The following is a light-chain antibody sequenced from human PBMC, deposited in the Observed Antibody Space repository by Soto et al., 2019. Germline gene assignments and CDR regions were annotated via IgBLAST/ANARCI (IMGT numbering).Light chain of an antibody. J-gene: IGKJ1*01. CDR2: GAS. CDR1: QSVSSN. V-gene: IGKV3-15*01. CDR3: QQYNNWPGT. Sequence: EIVMTQSPVTLSVPPGERATLSCRAGQSVSSNLAWYQQKPGHAPRLLIYGASTRATDIPARFSGSGSGTEFTLTISSLQSEDFAVYYCQQYNNWPGTFGQGTKLEIK.